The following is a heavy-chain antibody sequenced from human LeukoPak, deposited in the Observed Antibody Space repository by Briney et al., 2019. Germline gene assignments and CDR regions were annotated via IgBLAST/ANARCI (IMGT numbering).Heavy chain of an antibody. J-gene: IGHJ4*02. CDR2: IYYSGST. D-gene: IGHD2-21*02. CDR3: ARHGHHGDHDY. Sequence: SETLSLTCTVSGGSISSSSYYWGWIRQPPGRGLEWIVSIYYSGSTYYNPSLKSRVTISVYTSKNQFSLKLTSVTAADTAVYYCARHGHHGDHDYWGQGTLVTVSS. CDR1: GGSISSSSYY. V-gene: IGHV4-39*01.